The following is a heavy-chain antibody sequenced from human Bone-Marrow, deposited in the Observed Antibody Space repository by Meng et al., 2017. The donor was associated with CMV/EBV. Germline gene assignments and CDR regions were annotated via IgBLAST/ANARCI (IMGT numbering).Heavy chain of an antibody. CDR1: GFTFSSYA. CDR2: ISGSGGST. Sequence: GGSLRLSCAASGFTFSSYAMSWVRQAPGKGLEWVSAISGSGGSTYYADSVKGRFTISRDNSKNTLYRQMNILRAEDTAVYYCARPSSREGYWGQGTLVTVSS. CDR3: ARPSSREGY. D-gene: IGHD6-13*01. V-gene: IGHV3-23*01. J-gene: IGHJ4*01.